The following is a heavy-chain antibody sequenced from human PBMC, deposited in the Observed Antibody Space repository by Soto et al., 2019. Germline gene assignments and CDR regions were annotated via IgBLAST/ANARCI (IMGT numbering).Heavy chain of an antibody. V-gene: IGHV3-48*01. CDR1: GFTFSSYS. D-gene: IGHD3-9*01. Sequence: PGGSLRLSCAASGFTFSSYSMNWVRQAPGKGLEWVSYISSSSSTIYYADSVKGRFTISRDNAKNSLYLQMNSLRAEDTAVYYCARRTQSYDILTGYYSAGAFDIWGQGTMVTVSS. CDR3: ARRTQSYDILTGYYSAGAFDI. J-gene: IGHJ3*02. CDR2: ISSSSSTI.